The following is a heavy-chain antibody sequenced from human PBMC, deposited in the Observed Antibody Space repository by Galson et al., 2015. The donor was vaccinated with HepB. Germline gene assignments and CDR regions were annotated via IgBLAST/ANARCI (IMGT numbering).Heavy chain of an antibody. Sequence: SVKVSCKASGYTFTSYAMHWVRQAPGQRLEWMGWINAGNGNTKYSQKFQGRVTITRDTSASTAYMELSSLRSEDTAVYYCAAPTGLVAGTGGDPADAFDIWGQGTMVTVSS. J-gene: IGHJ3*02. CDR2: INAGNGNT. CDR3: AAPTGLVAGTGGDPADAFDI. D-gene: IGHD6-19*01. CDR1: GYTFTSYA. V-gene: IGHV1-3*01.